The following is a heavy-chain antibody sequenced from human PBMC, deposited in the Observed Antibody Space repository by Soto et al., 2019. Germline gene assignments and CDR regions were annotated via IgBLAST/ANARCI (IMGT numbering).Heavy chain of an antibody. CDR3: ASHCSIKSSDWSNP. D-gene: IGHD2-2*01. V-gene: IGHV1-46*01. Sequence: QARLVQSGAEVKKPGASVRISCKASGYTFTKYYVHWVRQAPGQGLEWMGVIDPRTGGTSYAQILQDRITMTRDVASNTVYMDLSSLRSEDTAMYFCASHCSIKSSDWSNPWGQGSLVIVSS. CDR2: IDPRTGGT. CDR1: GYTFTKYY. J-gene: IGHJ5*02.